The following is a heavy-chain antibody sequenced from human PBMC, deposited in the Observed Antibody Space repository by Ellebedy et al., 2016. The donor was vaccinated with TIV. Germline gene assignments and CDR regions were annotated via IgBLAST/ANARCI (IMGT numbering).Heavy chain of an antibody. Sequence: GESLKISCAASGFTFSSYSMNWVRQAPGKGLEWVSYISSSSSTIYYADSVKGRFTISRDNAKNSLYLQMNSLRDEDTAVYYCARNSLYNDFWSGYYIGFDYWGQGTLVTVSS. D-gene: IGHD3-3*01. V-gene: IGHV3-48*02. J-gene: IGHJ4*02. CDR3: ARNSLYNDFWSGYYIGFDY. CDR1: GFTFSSYS. CDR2: ISSSSSTI.